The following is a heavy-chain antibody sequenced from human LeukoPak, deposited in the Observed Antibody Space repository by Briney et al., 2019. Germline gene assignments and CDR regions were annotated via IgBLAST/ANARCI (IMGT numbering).Heavy chain of an antibody. CDR3: ARGVAAGYDY. CDR2: MSPDSGDT. J-gene: IGHJ4*02. D-gene: IGHD6-13*01. CDR1: GYTFTSYH. V-gene: IGHV1-8*01. Sequence: ASVKVSCKASGYTFTSYHINWVRQATGQGLEWMGWMSPDSGDTGFAQKFQGRVTMTRNTSITTAYMELSSLRSDETAIYYCARGVAAGYDYWGQGTLVTVSS.